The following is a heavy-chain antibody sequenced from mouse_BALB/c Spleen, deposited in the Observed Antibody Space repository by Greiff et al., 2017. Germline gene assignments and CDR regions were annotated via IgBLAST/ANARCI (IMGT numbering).Heavy chain of an antibody. CDR3: ARNFDYDEEGFDY. V-gene: IGHV2-2*02. CDR2: IWSGGST. CDR1: GFSLTSYG. D-gene: IGHD2-4*01. Sequence: VQLVESGPGLVQPSQSLSITCTVSGFSLTSYGVHWVRQSPGKGLEWLGVIWSGGSTDYNAAFISRLSISKDNSKSQVFFKMNSLQANDTAIYYCARNFDYDEEGFDYWGQGTTLTVSS. J-gene: IGHJ2*01.